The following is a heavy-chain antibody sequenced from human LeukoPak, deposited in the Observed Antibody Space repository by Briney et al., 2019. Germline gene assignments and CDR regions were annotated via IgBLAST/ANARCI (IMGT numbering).Heavy chain of an antibody. CDR3: ARFIAAPYYFDY. V-gene: IGHV3-21*01. CDR2: ISSSRSYI. Sequence: GGSLRLSYAASAFTFSSYSMNWVRQAPGKGLEWVSFISSSRSYIYYADSVKGRFTISRDNAKNSLYLQMNSLRAEDTAVYYCARFIAAPYYFDYWGRGTLVTVSS. D-gene: IGHD6-13*01. CDR1: AFTFSSYS. J-gene: IGHJ4*02.